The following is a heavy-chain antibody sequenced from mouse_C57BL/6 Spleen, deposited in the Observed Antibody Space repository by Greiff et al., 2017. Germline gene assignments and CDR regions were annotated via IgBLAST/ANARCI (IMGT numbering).Heavy chain of an antibody. Sequence: VQLQQSGPELVKPGASVQISCKASGYTFTDYYMNWVKQSHGKSLEWIGDINPNNGGTSYNQKFKGKATLTVDKSSSTAYMELRSLTSEDSAVYYCARRAKSLYYFDYWGQGTTLTVSS. CDR2: INPNNGGT. CDR1: GYTFTDYY. CDR3: ARRAKSLYYFDY. V-gene: IGHV1-26*01. J-gene: IGHJ2*01. D-gene: IGHD1-3*01.